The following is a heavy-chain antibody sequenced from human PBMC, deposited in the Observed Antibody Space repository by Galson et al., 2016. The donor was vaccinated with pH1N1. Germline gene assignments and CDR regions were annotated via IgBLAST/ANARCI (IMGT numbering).Heavy chain of an antibody. Sequence: SLRLSCAASEFTFSSYAMIWVRQAPGKGLEWVSVISGDGGNPYYADSVKGRFTISRDNSENTRNLQMNSLRAEDTAVYYCAKGGSIAAPPDAFDIWGQGTMVSVSS. V-gene: IGHV3-23*01. CDR3: AKGGSIAAPPDAFDI. CDR1: EFTFSSYA. D-gene: IGHD6-25*01. CDR2: ISGDGGNP. J-gene: IGHJ3*02.